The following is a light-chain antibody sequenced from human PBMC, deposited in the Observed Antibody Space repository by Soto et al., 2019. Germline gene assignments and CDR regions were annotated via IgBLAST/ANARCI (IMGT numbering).Light chain of an antibody. CDR2: GAS. Sequence: EIVLTQSPGTLSLSPGKRATLSCRASQSISSSYLAWYQQRPGQAPRLLIYGASSRATGIPDRFSGIGSGTEFTLTISRLEPEDFAVYYCQQYGSSSWTFGKGTKVDIK. CDR3: QQYGSSSWT. J-gene: IGKJ1*01. V-gene: IGKV3-20*01. CDR1: QSISSSY.